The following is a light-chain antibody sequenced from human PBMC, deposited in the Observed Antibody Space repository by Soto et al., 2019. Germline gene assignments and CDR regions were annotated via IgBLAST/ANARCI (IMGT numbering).Light chain of an antibody. Sequence: EIVFMQSPGTLSLSPGGRSTLSRRASQSVRSSYLAWYQQKPGQAPRLLIYDASSRATGIPDRFSGGGSGTDFTLTISSLQPEDFATYYCQQANSWTFGQGTKVDIK. CDR2: DAS. V-gene: IGKV3D-20*02. J-gene: IGKJ1*01. CDR1: QSVRSSY. CDR3: QQANSWT.